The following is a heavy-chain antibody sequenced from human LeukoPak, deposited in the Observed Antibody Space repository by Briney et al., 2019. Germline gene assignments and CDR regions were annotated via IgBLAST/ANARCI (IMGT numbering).Heavy chain of an antibody. D-gene: IGHD3-22*01. V-gene: IGHV3-23*01. CDR2: LNGRGDAT. CDR1: GFLFSTYA. CDR3: ARDGSSGSYYIGWFDP. J-gene: IGHJ5*02. Sequence: GGSLRLPCAASGFLFSTYAMTWVRHAPGRGLEWLSTLNGRGDATYYADSVQGRVTISRDNSKNTLYLQMNSLRAEDTAVYYCARDGSSGSYYIGWFDPWGQGTLVTVSS.